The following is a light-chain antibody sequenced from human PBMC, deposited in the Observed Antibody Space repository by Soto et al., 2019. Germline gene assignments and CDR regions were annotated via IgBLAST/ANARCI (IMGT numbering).Light chain of an antibody. CDR3: QQYNGYPYT. Sequence: DIQMAQSPSTLSASVGDIVTITCRASQSISSWLAWYQQKPGKAPKLLIYQVSSLGSGVPSRFSGSGSGTEFTLTISSLQPDDFATYYCQQYNGYPYTFGQGTKLEIK. V-gene: IGKV1-5*03. CDR1: QSISSW. J-gene: IGKJ2*01. CDR2: QVS.